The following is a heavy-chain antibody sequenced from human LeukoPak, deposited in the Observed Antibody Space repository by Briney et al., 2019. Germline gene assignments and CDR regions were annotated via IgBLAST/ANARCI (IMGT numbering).Heavy chain of an antibody. Sequence: SQTLSLTCTASGGSISSGGYYWSWIRQHPGKGLEWIGYIYYSGSTYYNPSLKSRVTISVDTSKNQFSLKLSSVTAADTAVYYCARVVNDYGGNSGLDYWGQGTLVTVSS. D-gene: IGHD4-23*01. CDR1: GGSISSGGYY. J-gene: IGHJ4*02. V-gene: IGHV4-31*03. CDR3: ARVVNDYGGNSGLDY. CDR2: IYYSGST.